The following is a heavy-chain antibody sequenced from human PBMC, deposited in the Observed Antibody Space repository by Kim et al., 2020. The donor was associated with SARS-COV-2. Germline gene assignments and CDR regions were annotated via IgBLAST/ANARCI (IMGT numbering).Heavy chain of an antibody. J-gene: IGHJ4*02. CDR3: ARDQDSGYEPFDY. CDR1: GFTFSSYG. CDR2: IWYDGSNK. D-gene: IGHD5-12*01. Sequence: GGSLRLSCAASGFTFSSYGMHWVRQAPGKGLEWVAVIWYDGSNKYYADSVKGRFTISRDNSKNTLYLQMNSLRAEDTAVYYCARDQDSGYEPFDYWGQGTLVTVSS. V-gene: IGHV3-33*01.